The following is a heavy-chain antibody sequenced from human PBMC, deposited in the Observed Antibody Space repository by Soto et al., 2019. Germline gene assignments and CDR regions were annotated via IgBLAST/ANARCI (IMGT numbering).Heavy chain of an antibody. V-gene: IGHV4-30-2*01. CDR1: GGSISSGGYS. CDR2: IYHSGST. J-gene: IGHJ4*02. Sequence: PSETLSLTCAVSGGSISSGGYSWSWIRQPPGKGLEWIGYIYHSGSTYYNPSLKSRVTISVDRSKNQFSLKLSSVTAADTAVYYCARVSAPWTTEFDYWGQGTLVTVSS. CDR3: ARVSAPWTTEFDY. D-gene: IGHD1-1*01.